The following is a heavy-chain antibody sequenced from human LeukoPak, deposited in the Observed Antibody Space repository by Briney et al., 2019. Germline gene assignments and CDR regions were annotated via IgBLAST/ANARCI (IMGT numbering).Heavy chain of an antibody. CDR3: AKEESYYDFWSPRDYMDV. CDR2: IRYDGSNK. D-gene: IGHD3-3*01. V-gene: IGHV3-30*02. J-gene: IGHJ6*03. Sequence: GGSLRLSCAASGFTFSSYGMHWVRQAPGKGLEWVAFIRYDGSNKYYADSVKGRFTISRDNSKNTLYLQMNSLRAEDTAVYYCAKEESYYDFWSPRDYMDVWGKGTTVTVSS. CDR1: GFTFSSYG.